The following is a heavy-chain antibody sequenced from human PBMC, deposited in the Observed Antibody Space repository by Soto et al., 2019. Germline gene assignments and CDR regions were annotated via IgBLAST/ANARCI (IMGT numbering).Heavy chain of an antibody. CDR3: ARSIGSGGVIGGFDY. J-gene: IGHJ4*02. V-gene: IGHV1-69*01. CDR2: IIPIFDTP. Sequence: QVQLVQSGAKVRKPGTAVRVSCKASGGTFNMYAMNWVREAPGQGLEWMAGIIPIFDTPRYSQQFQGRVTITVDESTSTAYMELSSLRSEDTAIYYCARSIGSGGVIGGFDYWGQGTLVTVAS. D-gene: IGHD3-16*02. CDR1: GGTFNMYA.